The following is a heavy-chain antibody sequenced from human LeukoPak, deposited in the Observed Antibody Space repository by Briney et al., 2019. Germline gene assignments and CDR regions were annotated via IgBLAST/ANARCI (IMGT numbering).Heavy chain of an antibody. Sequence: SETLSLTCTVSGGSITNYYWTWIRQPPGKELEWIGFIYYSGSTNYSPSLKSRVTISVDTSKNQFSLKLSSVTAADTAVYYCARGESGNHAGFFDIWGQGTMVTVPS. J-gene: IGHJ3*02. D-gene: IGHD1-14*01. CDR2: IYYSGST. V-gene: IGHV4-59*01. CDR3: ARGESGNHAGFFDI. CDR1: GGSITNYY.